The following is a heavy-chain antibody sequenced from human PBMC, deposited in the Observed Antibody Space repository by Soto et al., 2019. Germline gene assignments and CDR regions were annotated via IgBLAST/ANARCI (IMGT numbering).Heavy chain of an antibody. J-gene: IGHJ6*02. Sequence: PSETLSLACTVSGCSISSYYWSWIRQPPGKGLEWIGYIYYSGSTNYNPSLKSRVTISVDTSKNQFSLKLSSVTAADTAVYYCAREGVSSSWYYYYAMDVWGQGTTVTVSS. D-gene: IGHD6-13*01. CDR2: IYYSGST. V-gene: IGHV4-59*01. CDR1: GCSISSYY. CDR3: AREGVSSSWYYYYAMDV.